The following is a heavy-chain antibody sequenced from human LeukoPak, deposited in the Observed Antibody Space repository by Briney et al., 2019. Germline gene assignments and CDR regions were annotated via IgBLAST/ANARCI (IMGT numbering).Heavy chain of an antibody. V-gene: IGHV3-23*01. CDR2: ISGSGGST. D-gene: IGHD7-27*01. Sequence: PGGSLRLSCAASGFTFSSYAVSWVRQAPGKGLEWVSAISGSGGSTYYADSVKGRFTISRDNSKNTLYLQMNSLRAEDTAVYYCARTNWDGYYYYGMDVWGQGTTVTVSS. CDR1: GFTFSSYA. CDR3: ARTNWDGYYYYGMDV. J-gene: IGHJ6*02.